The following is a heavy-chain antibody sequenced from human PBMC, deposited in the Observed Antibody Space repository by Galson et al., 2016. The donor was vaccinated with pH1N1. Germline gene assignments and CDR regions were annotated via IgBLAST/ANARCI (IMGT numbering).Heavy chain of an antibody. CDR3: ARERGPGYHYYMDV. V-gene: IGHV3-20*04. J-gene: IGHJ6*03. CDR1: GFTFDDYG. Sequence: SLRLSCAASGFTFDDYGMSWVRQAPGKGLEWVSGINWNGGSTGYADSVKGRFTISRDNAKNSLYLQMNSLRAEDTALHYCARERGPGYHYYMDVWGKGTTVTVSS. CDR2: INWNGGST.